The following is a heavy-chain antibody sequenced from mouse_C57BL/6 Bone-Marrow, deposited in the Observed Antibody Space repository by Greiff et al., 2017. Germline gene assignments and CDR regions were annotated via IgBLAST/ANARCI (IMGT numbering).Heavy chain of an antibody. CDR3: APSITTVVDYFDY. CDR1: GYTFTSYW. CDR2: IHPSDSDT. J-gene: IGHJ2*01. D-gene: IGHD1-1*01. Sequence: QVQLQQPGAELVKPGASVKVSCKASGYTFTSYWMHWVKQRPGQGLEWIGRIHPSDSDTNYNQKFKGKATLTVDKSSSTAYMQLSSLTSEDTAVYYCAPSITTVVDYFDYWGQGTTLTVSS. V-gene: IGHV1-74*01.